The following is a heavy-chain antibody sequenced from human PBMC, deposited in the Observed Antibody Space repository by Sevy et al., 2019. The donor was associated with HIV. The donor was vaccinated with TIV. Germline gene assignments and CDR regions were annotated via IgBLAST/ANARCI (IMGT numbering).Heavy chain of an antibody. CDR2: ITGTSGRT. V-gene: IGHV3-23*01. CDR3: AKNRVVGSTNSFDS. J-gene: IGHJ4*02. D-gene: IGHD1-26*01. Sequence: GGSLRLSCSASGFNFSDYAMAWVRQGPGTGLEWVSSITGTSGRTYYADSVKGRFTVSRDNTQGKLLLQMNSLRVEDTAKYYCAKNRVVGSTNSFDSWGQGDLVTVSS. CDR1: GFNFSDYA.